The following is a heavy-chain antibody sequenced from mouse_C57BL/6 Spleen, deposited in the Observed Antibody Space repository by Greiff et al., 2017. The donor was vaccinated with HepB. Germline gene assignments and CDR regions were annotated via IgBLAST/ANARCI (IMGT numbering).Heavy chain of an antibody. D-gene: IGHD4-1*01. Sequence: VQLQQSGAELVRPGASVKLSCKASGYTFTDYYINWVKQRPGQGLEWIARIYPGSGNTYYNEKFKGKATLTAEKSSSTAYMQLSSLTSEDSAVYFCAREALTGTGDYWGQGTTLTVSS. V-gene: IGHV1-76*01. J-gene: IGHJ2*01. CDR1: GYTFTDYY. CDR3: AREALTGTGDY. CDR2: IYPGSGNT.